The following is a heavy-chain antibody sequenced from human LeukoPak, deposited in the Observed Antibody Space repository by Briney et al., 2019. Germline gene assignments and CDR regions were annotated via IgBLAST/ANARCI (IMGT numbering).Heavy chain of an antibody. CDR3: ARAKSGVAGFFDY. Sequence: KPSETLSLTCSVSGDPISSYYWSWIRQPPGKGLEWIGYIYYSGSTKYNPSLKSRVTLLADTSKTQLFLKLSSVTAADTAVYYWARAKSGVAGFFDYWGQGALVTVSS. D-gene: IGHD6-19*01. CDR1: GDPISSYY. V-gene: IGHV4-59*01. CDR2: IYYSGST. J-gene: IGHJ4*02.